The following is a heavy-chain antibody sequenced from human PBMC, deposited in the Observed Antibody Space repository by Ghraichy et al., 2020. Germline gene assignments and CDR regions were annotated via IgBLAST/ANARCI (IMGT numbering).Heavy chain of an antibody. CDR3: ASSSYGDPPGDY. D-gene: IGHD4-17*01. CDR2: IYHSGST. CDR1: GGSISSGGYS. J-gene: IGHJ4*02. V-gene: IGHV4-30-2*01. Sequence: SETLSLTCAVSGGSISSGGYSWSWLRQPPGKGLEWIGYIYHSGSTYYNPSLKSRVTISVDRSKNQCSLKLSSVTAAETAVYYCASSSYGDPPGDYWGQGTLVTVSS.